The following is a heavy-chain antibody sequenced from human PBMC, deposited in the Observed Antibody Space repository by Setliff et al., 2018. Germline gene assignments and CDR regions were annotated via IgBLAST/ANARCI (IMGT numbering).Heavy chain of an antibody. Sequence: ASETLSLTCNVFGGSISGYYWNWIRQPPGKGLEWIGNIYTSGSIKYNPSLRSRVTISVDTSKNQFSLRLTSATAADTAVYFCARALDSGTYYNLYPYYMDV. J-gene: IGHJ6*03. CDR1: GGSISGYY. D-gene: IGHD1-26*01. V-gene: IGHV4-4*08. CDR3: ARALDSGTYYNLYPYYMDV. CDR2: IYTSGSI.